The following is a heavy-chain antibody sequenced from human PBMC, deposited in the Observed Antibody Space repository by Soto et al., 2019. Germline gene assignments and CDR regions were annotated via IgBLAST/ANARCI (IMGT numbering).Heavy chain of an antibody. CDR2: ISGSGGST. CDR3: AKGPHGTDD. Sequence: LRLSCAASRFTFSSYAMSWVRQAPGKGLEWVSAISGSGGSTYYADSVKGRFTISRDNSKNTLFLQMNSLRAEDTAVYYCAKGPHGTDDWGQGTLVTVSS. CDR1: RFTFSSYA. J-gene: IGHJ4*02. V-gene: IGHV3-23*01.